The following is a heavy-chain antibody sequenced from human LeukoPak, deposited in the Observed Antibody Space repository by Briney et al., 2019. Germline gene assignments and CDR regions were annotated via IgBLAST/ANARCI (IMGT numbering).Heavy chain of an antibody. Sequence: GGSLTLSCAASGSSFSTSTLNWVRQAPGKGLYWVSYISSSSRTIYYADSVKGRFTISRDNANNSLYLQMNSLRDEDTAVYYCARARRYRSSWYHDYWGQGSLDTVSS. CDR3: ARARRYRSSWYHDY. J-gene: IGHJ4*02. CDR1: GSSFSTST. CDR2: ISSSSRTI. V-gene: IGHV3-48*02. D-gene: IGHD6-13*01.